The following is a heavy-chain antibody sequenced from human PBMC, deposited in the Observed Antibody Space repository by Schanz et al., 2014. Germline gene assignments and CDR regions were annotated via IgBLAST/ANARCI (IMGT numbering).Heavy chain of an antibody. Sequence: EVYLVESGGGLVQPGGSLRLSCAASGFTFFTYNMNWVRQAPGRGLEWISYIGSSSTTMYYADSVKGRFTISRDNARESVFLHMDSLRVEDTAVYYCARAKGYTGSEPPDSWGQGTLVTVSS. CDR1: GFTFFTYN. D-gene: IGHD5-12*01. V-gene: IGHV3-48*04. J-gene: IGHJ5*02. CDR3: ARAKGYTGSEPPDS. CDR2: IGSSSTTM.